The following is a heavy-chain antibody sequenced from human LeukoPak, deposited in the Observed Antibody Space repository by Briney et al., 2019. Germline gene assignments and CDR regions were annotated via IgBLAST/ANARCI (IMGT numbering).Heavy chain of an antibody. CDR1: GFTFSSYW. D-gene: IGHD5-24*01. CDR3: ARSRDGYNFSARYYYYMDV. J-gene: IGHJ6*03. Sequence: SGGSPRLSCAASGFTFSSYWMSWVRQAPGKGLEWVANIKQDGSEKYYVDSVKGRFTISRDNAKNSLYLQMNSLRAEDTAVYYCARSRDGYNFSARYYYYMDVWGKGTTVTISS. CDR2: IKQDGSEK. V-gene: IGHV3-7*01.